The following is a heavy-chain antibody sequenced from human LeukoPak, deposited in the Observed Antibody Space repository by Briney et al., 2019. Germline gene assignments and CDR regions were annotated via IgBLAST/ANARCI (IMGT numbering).Heavy chain of an antibody. CDR2: TYSGGTT. J-gene: IGHJ4*02. CDR1: GFTVSTNY. Sequence: GGSLRLSCVASGFTVSTNYMSWVRQAPGKGLEWVSVTYSGGTTYYADSVKGRFTNSTDNSQNTLYLQMNSLRPEDTAVYYCARDQNYWGQGTLVTVSS. CDR3: ARDQNY. V-gene: IGHV3-66*02.